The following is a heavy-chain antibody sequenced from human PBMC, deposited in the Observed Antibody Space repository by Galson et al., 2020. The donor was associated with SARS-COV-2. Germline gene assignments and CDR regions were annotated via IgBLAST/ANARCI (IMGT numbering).Heavy chain of an antibody. V-gene: IGHV4-38-2*01. CDR3: ARLRLCGGDCSYYFDY. J-gene: IGHJ4*02. D-gene: IGHD2-21*01. Sequence: SETLSLTCAVSGYSISSGYYWGWIRQPPGKGLEWIGSIYHSGSTYYNPSLKSRVTISVDTSKNQFSLKLSSVTAADTAFYYCARLRLCGGDCSYYFDYWGQGTLVTVSS. CDR2: IYHSGST. CDR1: GYSISSGYY.